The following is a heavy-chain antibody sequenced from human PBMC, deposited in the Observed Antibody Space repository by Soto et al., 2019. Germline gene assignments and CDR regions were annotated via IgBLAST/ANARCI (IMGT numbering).Heavy chain of an antibody. CDR2: IIPIFGTA. CDR1: GGTFSSYA. Sequence: ASVKVSCKASGGTFSSYAISWVRQAPGQGLEWMGGIIPIFGTANYAQKFQGRVTTTADESTSTAYMELSSLRSEDTAVYYCAKAGTRTDFDYWGQGTLVTVSS. CDR3: AKAGTRTDFDY. V-gene: IGHV1-69*13. J-gene: IGHJ4*02. D-gene: IGHD6-19*01.